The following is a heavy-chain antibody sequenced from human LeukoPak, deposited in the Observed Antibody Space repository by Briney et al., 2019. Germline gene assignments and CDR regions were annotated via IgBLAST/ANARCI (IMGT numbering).Heavy chain of an antibody. V-gene: IGHV3-21*01. D-gene: IGHD6-6*01. CDR1: GFNFSSYS. J-gene: IGHJ6*02. CDR2: ISSSSSYI. CDR3: ARGSSIADNYYYYGMDV. Sequence: TGGSLRLSCSASGFNFSSYSMDWVRQAPGKGLEGVSSISSSSSYIYYADSVNGRFTISRDNAKNALYLRMNSLRAQDTAVYYCARGSSIADNYYYYGMDVWGQGTTVSVSS.